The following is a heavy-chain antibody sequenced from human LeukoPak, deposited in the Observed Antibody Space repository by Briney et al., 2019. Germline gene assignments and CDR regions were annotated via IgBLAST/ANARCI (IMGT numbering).Heavy chain of an antibody. D-gene: IGHD2-2*01. J-gene: IGHJ4*02. V-gene: IGHV3-21*01. Sequence: GGSLRLSCAASGFTFSSYSMNWVRQAPGKGLEWVSSVSSSSSYIYYADSVKGRFTISRDNAKNSLYLQMNSLRAEDTAVYYCARVAAYCSSTSCSDYWGQGTLVTVSS. CDR3: ARVAAYCSSTSCSDY. CDR1: GFTFSSYS. CDR2: VSSSSSYI.